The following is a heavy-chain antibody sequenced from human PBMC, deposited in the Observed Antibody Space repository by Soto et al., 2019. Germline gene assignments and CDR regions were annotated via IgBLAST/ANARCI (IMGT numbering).Heavy chain of an antibody. J-gene: IGHJ4*02. Sequence: PSETLSLTCAVYGGSFSGYYWSWIRQPPGKGLEWIGEINHSGSTNFNPSLKSRVTISVDTSKNQFSLDLTSVTAADTAVYYCARAGFGSGWYDYWGQGTLVTVSS. V-gene: IGHV4-34*01. CDR3: ARAGFGSGWYDY. D-gene: IGHD6-19*01. CDR1: GGSFSGYY. CDR2: INHSGST.